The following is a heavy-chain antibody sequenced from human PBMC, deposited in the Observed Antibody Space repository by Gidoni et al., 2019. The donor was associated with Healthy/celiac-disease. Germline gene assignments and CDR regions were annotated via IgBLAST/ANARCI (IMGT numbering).Heavy chain of an antibody. Sequence: LGWMGGIIPIFGTANYAQKFQGRVTITADESTSTAYMELSSLRSEDTAVYYCARDRPLYCNSTSCYTGRGIVYYYYGMDVWGQGTTVTVSS. J-gene: IGHJ6*02. V-gene: IGHV1-69*01. CDR3: ARDRPLYCNSTSCYTGRGIVYYYYGMDV. CDR2: IIPIFGTA. D-gene: IGHD2-2*02.